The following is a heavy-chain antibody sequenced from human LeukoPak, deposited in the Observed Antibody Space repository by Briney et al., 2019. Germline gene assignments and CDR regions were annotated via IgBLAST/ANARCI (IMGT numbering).Heavy chain of an antibody. CDR3: ARRGYTVTTPYYFDY. Sequence: PGGSLRLSCAASGFTFSSYAIHWVRQAPGKGLEWLAVIAYDGSNKYYADSVKGRFTISRDNSKNTLYLQMNSLRAEDTAVYYCARRGYTVTTPYYFDYWGQGTLVTVSS. D-gene: IGHD4-17*01. CDR2: IAYDGSNK. J-gene: IGHJ4*02. V-gene: IGHV3-30*04. CDR1: GFTFSSYA.